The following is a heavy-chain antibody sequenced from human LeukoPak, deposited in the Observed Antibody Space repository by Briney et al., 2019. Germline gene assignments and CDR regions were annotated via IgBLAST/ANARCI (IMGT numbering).Heavy chain of an antibody. CDR2: ISWNSGSI. Sequence: GRSLRLSCAASGFIFDDYAMHWVRQAPGKGLEWVSGISWNSGSIGYADSVKGRFTISRDNAKNSLYLQMNSLRAEDTALYYCAKEGSSLWFGESWFDPWGQGTLVTVSS. D-gene: IGHD3-10*01. V-gene: IGHV3-9*01. J-gene: IGHJ5*02. CDR1: GFIFDDYA. CDR3: AKEGSSLWFGESWFDP.